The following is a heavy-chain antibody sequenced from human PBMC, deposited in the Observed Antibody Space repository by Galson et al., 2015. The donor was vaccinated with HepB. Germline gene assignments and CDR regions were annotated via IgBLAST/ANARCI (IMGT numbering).Heavy chain of an antibody. J-gene: IGHJ4*02. Sequence: SLRLSCAASGFTFIGYAMSWVRQAPGKGLEWVSSISATGDSTYNADSVKGQFTISRDNSKNTLYLQMNSLRAEDTAVYYCAVYDFWSGRTPVFDCWGQGALVTVSS. CDR1: GFTFIGYA. V-gene: IGHV3-23*01. D-gene: IGHD3-3*01. CDR2: ISATGDST. CDR3: AVYDFWSGRTPVFDC.